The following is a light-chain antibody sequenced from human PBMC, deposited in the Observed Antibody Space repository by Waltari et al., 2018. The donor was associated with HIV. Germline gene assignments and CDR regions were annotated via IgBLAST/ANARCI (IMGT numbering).Light chain of an antibody. V-gene: IGLV1-51*01. CDR2: DNN. Sequence: QSVLTQPPSVSAAPGHKVVISCSGGSSNIGNNYVSWFQQLPRTAPKLIIYDNNKRPSGSPDRFSGSRSGTSATLSITGLQSGDEADYYCGTWDTSLSAGVFGGGTKVTVL. J-gene: IGLJ3*02. CDR1: SSNIGNNY. CDR3: GTWDTSLSAGV.